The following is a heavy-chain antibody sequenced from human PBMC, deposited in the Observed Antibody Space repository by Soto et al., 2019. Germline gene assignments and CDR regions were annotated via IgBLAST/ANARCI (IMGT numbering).Heavy chain of an antibody. CDR3: ASRDPGTSVDY. V-gene: IGHV4-4*02. D-gene: IGHD1-7*01. CDR2: IYRTGST. J-gene: IGHJ4*02. CDR1: GGSFTSNNW. Sequence: TLSLTCAVSGGSFTSNNWWTWVRQPPGQGLEWIGEIYRTGSTNYNPSLKSRVTISLNKSENQFSLKVTSLTAADTAVYYCASRDPGTSVDYWGQGTLVTVSS.